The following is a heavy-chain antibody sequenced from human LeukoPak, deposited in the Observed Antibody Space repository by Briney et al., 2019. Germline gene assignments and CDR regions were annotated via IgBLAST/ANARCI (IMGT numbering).Heavy chain of an antibody. CDR1: GFTFSSYA. D-gene: IGHD6-19*01. CDR2: ISYDGSNK. Sequence: PGGSLRLSCAASGFTFSSYAMHWVRQAPGKGLEWVAVISYDGSNKYYADSVKGRFTISRDNSKNTLYLQMNSLRAEDTAVYYCAKDLEQWLPQADYWGQGTLVTVSS. CDR3: AKDLEQWLPQADY. J-gene: IGHJ4*02. V-gene: IGHV3-30-3*01.